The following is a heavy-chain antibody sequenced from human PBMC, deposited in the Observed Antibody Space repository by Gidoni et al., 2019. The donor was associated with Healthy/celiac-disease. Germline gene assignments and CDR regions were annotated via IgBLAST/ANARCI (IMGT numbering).Heavy chain of an antibody. J-gene: IGHJ3*02. Sequence: EVQLVESGGGLVQPGRSLRLSGTASGFTFGDYAMSWFRPAPGKGLEWVGFIRSKADGGTTEYAASVKGRFTISRDDSKSIAYLQMNSLKTEDTAVYYCTRVRGSYYAFDIWGQGTMVTVSS. CDR3: TRVRGSYYAFDI. V-gene: IGHV3-49*03. CDR1: GFTFGDYA. CDR2: IRSKADGGTT. D-gene: IGHD1-26*01.